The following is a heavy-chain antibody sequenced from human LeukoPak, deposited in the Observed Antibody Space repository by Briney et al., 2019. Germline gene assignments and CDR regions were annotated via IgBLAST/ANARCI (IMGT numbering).Heavy chain of an antibody. Sequence: PSETLSLTCTVSGGSISSGGYYWSWIRQPPGKGLEWIGYIYHSGSTYYNPSLKSRVTISVDRSKNQFSLKLSSVTAADTAVYYCARSSPEKSEYIVVVPAAIWRYYFDYWGQGTLVTVSS. J-gene: IGHJ4*02. V-gene: IGHV4-30-2*01. CDR2: IYHSGST. CDR3: ARSSPEKSEYIVVVPAAIWRYYFDY. CDR1: GGSISSGGYY. D-gene: IGHD2-2*02.